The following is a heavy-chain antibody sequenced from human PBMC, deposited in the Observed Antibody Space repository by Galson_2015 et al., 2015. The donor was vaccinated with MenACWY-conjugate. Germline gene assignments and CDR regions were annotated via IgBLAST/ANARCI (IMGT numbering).Heavy chain of an antibody. CDR2: VYPGDSTA. V-gene: IGHV5-51*01. CDR3: ARLLDGFFDY. J-gene: IGHJ4*02. CDR1: GYIFNNYW. Sequence: QSGAEVKKPGESLRISCSASGYIFNNYWIAWVRQMPGKGLEWMGIVYPGDSTARYSSSFQGHVTFSADKSISTAFLQWSSLEASDTAVYYCARLLDGFFDYWGQGTQVTVSS. D-gene: IGHD6-25*01.